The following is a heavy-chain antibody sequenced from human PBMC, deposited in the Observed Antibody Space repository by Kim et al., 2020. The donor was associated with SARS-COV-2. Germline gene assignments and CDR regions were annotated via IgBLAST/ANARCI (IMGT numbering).Heavy chain of an antibody. V-gene: IGHV1-2*06. CDR1: GYTFSGYH. Sequence: ASVKVSCKTSGYTFSGYHVHWVRQAPGQGLEWMGRINPKNGATNSAQKFQGRLTMTRDTSFSTAYMELKSLRSDDTAMYYCAREVTMVRGASDATLGDSWGQGTLVTVSS. D-gene: IGHD3-10*01. CDR2: INPKNGAT. CDR3: AREVTMVRGASDATLGDS. J-gene: IGHJ4*02.